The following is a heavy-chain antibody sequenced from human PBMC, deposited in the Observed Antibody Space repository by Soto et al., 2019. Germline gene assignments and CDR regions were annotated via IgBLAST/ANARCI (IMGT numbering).Heavy chain of an antibody. Sequence: QVQLVESGGGVVQPGRSLRLSCAASGFTFRKHAFHWVRQAPGKGLEWVAVIWYDGSNRNYPDSVKARFSIYRDDSKNPIYLQMNSLRAEDTAVYYCARDGVDYSGYDIDYWGQGTLVTVSS. CDR1: GFTFRKHA. D-gene: IGHD5-12*01. V-gene: IGHV3-33*01. J-gene: IGHJ4*02. CDR3: ARDGVDYSGYDIDY. CDR2: IWYDGSNR.